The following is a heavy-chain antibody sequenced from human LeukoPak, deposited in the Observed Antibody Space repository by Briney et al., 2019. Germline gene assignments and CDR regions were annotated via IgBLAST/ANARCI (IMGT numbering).Heavy chain of an antibody. Sequence: ASVKVSCKASGYTFTSYGISWVRQAPGQGLEWMGWISAYNGNTNYAQKLQGRVTMTTDTSTSTAYMELRSLRSDDTAVYYCARDPNYYGSGSYYTPGYMDVWGKGTTVTVSS. V-gene: IGHV1-18*01. J-gene: IGHJ6*03. CDR2: ISAYNGNT. D-gene: IGHD3-10*01. CDR1: GYTFTSYG. CDR3: ARDPNYYGSGSYYTPGYMDV.